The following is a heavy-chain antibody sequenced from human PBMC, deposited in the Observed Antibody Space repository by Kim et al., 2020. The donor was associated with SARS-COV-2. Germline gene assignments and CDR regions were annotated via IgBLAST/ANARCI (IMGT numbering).Heavy chain of an antibody. Sequence: GGSLRLSCAASGFTFSSYGMHWVRQAPGKGLEWVAVIWYDGSNKYYADSVKGRFTISRDNSKNTLYLQMNSLRAEDTAVYYCAKDFDGIHFDWLLSSRTFGSYGMDVWGQGTTVTVSS. J-gene: IGHJ6*02. CDR2: IWYDGSNK. D-gene: IGHD3-9*01. CDR1: GFTFSSYG. V-gene: IGHV3-33*06. CDR3: AKDFDGIHFDWLLSSRTFGSYGMDV.